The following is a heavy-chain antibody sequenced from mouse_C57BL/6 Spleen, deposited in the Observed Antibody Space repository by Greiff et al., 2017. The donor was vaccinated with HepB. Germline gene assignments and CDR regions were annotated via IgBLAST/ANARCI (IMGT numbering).Heavy chain of an antibody. J-gene: IGHJ4*01. D-gene: IGHD1-1*01. CDR1: GFTFNTYA. CDR2: IRSKSSNYAT. V-gene: IGHV10-3*01. Sequence: EAGGGLVQPKGSLKLSCAASGFTFNTYAMHWVRQAPGKGLEWVARIRSKSSNYATYYADSVKDRFTISRDDSQSMLYLQMNNLKTEDTAMYYCVRDSSTVVATRYYYAMDYWGQGTSVTVSS. CDR3: VRDSSTVVATRYYYAMDY.